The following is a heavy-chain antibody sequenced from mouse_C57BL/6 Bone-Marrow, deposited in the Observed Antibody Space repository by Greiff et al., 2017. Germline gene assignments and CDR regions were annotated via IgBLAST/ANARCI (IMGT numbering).Heavy chain of an antibody. Sequence: EVKLVESGGGLVKPGGSLKLSCAASGFTFSDYGMHWVRQAPEKGLEWVAYISSGSSTIYYADTVKGRFTISRDNATNTLFLQMTSLRSEDAAMYYCARDGKGRFAYWGQGTLVTVSA. CDR3: ARDGKGRFAY. CDR2: ISSGSSTI. D-gene: IGHD1-1*01. V-gene: IGHV5-17*01. CDR1: GFTFSDYG. J-gene: IGHJ3*01.